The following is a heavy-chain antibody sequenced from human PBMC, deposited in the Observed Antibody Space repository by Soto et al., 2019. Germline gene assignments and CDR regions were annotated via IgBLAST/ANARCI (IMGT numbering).Heavy chain of an antibody. CDR1: GGSFSGYY. CDR2: INHSGST. CDR3: ARDILLWFGEFSNYYYGMDV. D-gene: IGHD3-10*01. Sequence: PSETLSLTCAVYGGSFSGYYWSWIRQPPGKGLEWIGEINHSGSTNYNPSLKSRVTISVDTSKNQFSLKLSSVTAADTAVYYCARDILLWFGEFSNYYYGMDVWGQGTTVTVSS. J-gene: IGHJ6*02. V-gene: IGHV4-34*01.